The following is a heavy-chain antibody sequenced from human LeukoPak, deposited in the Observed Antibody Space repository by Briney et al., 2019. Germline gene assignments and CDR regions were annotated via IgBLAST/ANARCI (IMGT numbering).Heavy chain of an antibody. CDR2: ISSSSSTI. CDR1: GFTFSSYS. V-gene: IGHV3-48*04. Sequence: GGSLRLSCAASGFTFSSYSMNWVRQAPGKGLEWVSYISSSSSTIYYADSVKGRFTISRDNAKNSLYLQMNSLRAEDTAVYYCARDNDVGYGDSDYWGQGTLVTVSS. CDR3: ARDNDVGYGDSDY. D-gene: IGHD4-17*01. J-gene: IGHJ4*02.